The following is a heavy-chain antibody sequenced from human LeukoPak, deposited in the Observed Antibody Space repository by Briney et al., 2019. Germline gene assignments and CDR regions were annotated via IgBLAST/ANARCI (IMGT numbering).Heavy chain of an antibody. V-gene: IGHV3-74*01. CDR3: ARRVGGGAPYYFDY. D-gene: IGHD1-26*01. Sequence: GGSLRLSCVASGFTFSSYWMHWVRQAPGKGLVWVSRINSDGSSTSYADSVKGRFTISRDNAKNTLYLQMNSLRAEDTAVYYCARRVGGGAPYYFDYWGQGTLVTVSS. CDR1: GFTFSSYW. CDR2: INSDGSST. J-gene: IGHJ4*02.